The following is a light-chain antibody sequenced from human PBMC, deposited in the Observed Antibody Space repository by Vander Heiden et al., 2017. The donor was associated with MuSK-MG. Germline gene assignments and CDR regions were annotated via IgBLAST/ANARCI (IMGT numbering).Light chain of an antibody. CDR1: QSISSY. CDR2: AAS. V-gene: IGKV1-39*01. J-gene: IGKJ4*01. Sequence: DIQMTKSPSSLSASVGDRVTITCRASQSISSYLNWYQQKPGKAPKLLIYAASSLQSGVPSRFSGSGSGTDFTLTISSLQPEDFATYYCQQSYSTPVTFGGGTKVEIK. CDR3: QQSYSTPVT.